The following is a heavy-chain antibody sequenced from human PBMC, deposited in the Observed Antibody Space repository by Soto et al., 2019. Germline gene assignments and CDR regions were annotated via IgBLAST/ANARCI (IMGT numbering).Heavy chain of an antibody. J-gene: IGHJ4*02. CDR2: ISGSGGST. CDR1: GFTFSSYA. CDR3: AKVTHSSGWYGIDY. D-gene: IGHD6-19*01. Sequence: GGSLRLSCAAYGFTFSSYAMSWVRQAPGKGLEWVSAISGSGGSTYYADSVKGRFTISRDNSKNTLYLQMNSLRAEDTAVYYCAKVTHSSGWYGIDYWGQGTLVTVSS. V-gene: IGHV3-23*01.